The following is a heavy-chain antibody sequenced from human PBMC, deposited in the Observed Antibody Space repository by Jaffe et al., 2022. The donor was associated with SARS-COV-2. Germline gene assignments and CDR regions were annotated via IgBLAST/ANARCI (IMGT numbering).Heavy chain of an antibody. D-gene: IGHD3-9*01. V-gene: IGHV3-23*01. J-gene: IGHJ4*02. CDR1: GFTFSSYG. CDR3: AKERNFRQPFDY. Sequence: EVQLLESGGGLVQPGGSLRLSCAASGFTFSSYGMAWVRQAPGKGLEWVSAIGGSGINTYYADSVKGRFTISRDNSKNTLYLQMNNLRAEDTALYYCAKERNFRQPFDYWGQGTLVTVSS. CDR2: IGGSGINT.